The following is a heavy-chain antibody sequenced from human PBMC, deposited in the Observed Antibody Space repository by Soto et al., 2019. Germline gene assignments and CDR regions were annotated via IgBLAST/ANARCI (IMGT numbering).Heavy chain of an antibody. CDR3: ARDPVVVVAATGHFDY. CDR1: GYTFTSYA. CDR2: INAGNGNT. D-gene: IGHD2-15*01. V-gene: IGHV1-3*01. J-gene: IGHJ4*02. Sequence: ASVKVSCKASGYTFTSYAMHWVRQAPGQRLEWMGWINAGNGNTKYSQKFQGRVTITRDTSASTAYMELSSLRSEDTAVYYCARDPVVVVAATGHFDYWGQGTLVTVSS.